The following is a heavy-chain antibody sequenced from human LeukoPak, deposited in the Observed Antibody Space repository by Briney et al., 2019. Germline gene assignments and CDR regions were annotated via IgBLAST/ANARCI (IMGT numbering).Heavy chain of an antibody. CDR2: SNYSGST. J-gene: IGHJ4*02. Sequence: PSGTLSLTCTVSGGSISSSSYYWGWIRQPPGKGLEWLGSSNYSGSTYYNPFRRSRFTISVNTSKNQFSLKLSSVTAADTTVYYCARTLSSSWFFYYFDYWGQGTLVTVSS. V-gene: IGHV4-39*01. CDR3: ARTLSSSWFFYYFDY. CDR1: GGSISSSSYY. D-gene: IGHD6-13*01.